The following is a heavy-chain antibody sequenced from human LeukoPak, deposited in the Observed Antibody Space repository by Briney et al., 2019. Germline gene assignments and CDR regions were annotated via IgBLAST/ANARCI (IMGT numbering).Heavy chain of an antibody. V-gene: IGHV4-59*08. CDR2: IFYSGTT. J-gene: IGHJ4*02. CDR3: ARTYCSGGSCHFDY. D-gene: IGHD2-15*01. Sequence: PSETLSLTCTVSGGSIRRYYWSWIRQPPGKGLEWVGCIFYSGTTDSNPSHKSRVTISVDTSKNQFSLKLSSVTAADTAVYYCARTYCSGGSCHFDYWGQGTLVTVSS. CDR1: GGSIRRYY.